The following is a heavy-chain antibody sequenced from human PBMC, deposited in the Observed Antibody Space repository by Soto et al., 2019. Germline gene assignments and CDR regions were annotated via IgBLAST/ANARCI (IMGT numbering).Heavy chain of an antibody. CDR2: ISYDGSNK. D-gene: IGHD2-21*02. CDR3: AKDLLAYCGGDCYSVDY. V-gene: IGHV3-30*18. J-gene: IGHJ4*02. CDR1: GFTFSSYG. Sequence: GGSLRLSCAASGFTFSSYGMHWVRQAPGKGLEWVAVISYDGSNKYYADSVKGRFTISRDNSKNTLYLQMNSLRAEDTAVYYCAKDLLAYCGGDCYSVDYWGQGTLVTVSS.